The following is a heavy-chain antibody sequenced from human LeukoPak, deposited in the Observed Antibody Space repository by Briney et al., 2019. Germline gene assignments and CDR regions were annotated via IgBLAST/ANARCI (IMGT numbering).Heavy chain of an antibody. V-gene: IGHV3-48*01. J-gene: IGHJ4*02. D-gene: IGHD6-19*01. Sequence: GGSLRLSCAASGFTFSSYSMNWVRQAPGKGLEWVSYISSSSSIIYYADSVKGRFTISRDNAKNSLYLQMNSLRAEDTAVYYCARDLPEVGYRSGWEVDYWGQGTLVTVSS. CDR1: GFTFSSYS. CDR3: ARDLPEVGYRSGWEVDY. CDR2: ISSSSSII.